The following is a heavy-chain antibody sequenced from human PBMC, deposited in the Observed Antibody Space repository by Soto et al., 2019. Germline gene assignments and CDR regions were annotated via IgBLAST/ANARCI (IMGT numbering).Heavy chain of an antibody. D-gene: IGHD1-1*01. Sequence: SETLSLTCTVSGGSISSGDYYWSWIRQPPGKGLEWIGYIYYSGSTYYNPSLKSRVTISVDTSKNQFSLKLSSVTAADTAVYYCARDLTLGKLIFDYWGQGTLVTAPQ. CDR2: IYYSGST. CDR3: ARDLTLGKLIFDY. J-gene: IGHJ4*02. CDR1: GGSISSGDYY. V-gene: IGHV4-30-4*01.